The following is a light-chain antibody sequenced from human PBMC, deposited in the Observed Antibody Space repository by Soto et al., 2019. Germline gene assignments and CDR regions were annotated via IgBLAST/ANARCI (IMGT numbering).Light chain of an antibody. J-gene: IGKJ2*01. V-gene: IGKV3-20*01. CDR2: GAS. CDR1: QSVRSTS. Sequence: EIVLTQSPGTLSLSPGERATLSCRASQSVRSTSLAWYQQKPGQAPRLLIYGASSRATGIPDRFSGSGSGTEFPLTITLREPEEFALFYCGRYGNSPGTFGQGTKLEIK. CDR3: GRYGNSPGT.